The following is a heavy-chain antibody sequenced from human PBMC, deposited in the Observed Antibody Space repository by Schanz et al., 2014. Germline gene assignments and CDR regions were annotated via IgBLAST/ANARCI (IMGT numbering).Heavy chain of an antibody. CDR1: GYTFTSHG. CDR2: ITAYNGDT. CDR3: TRGGYSYALSAFDI. D-gene: IGHD5-18*01. J-gene: IGHJ3*02. Sequence: QVQLIQSGAEVKKPGASVKVSCKASGYTFTSHGISWVRQAPGQGLEWMGWITAYNGDTNYAQKLQGRVTMTADTSTSTAYMELRSLRSDDTALYYCTRGGYSYALSAFDIWGQGTMVTGSS. V-gene: IGHV1-18*01.